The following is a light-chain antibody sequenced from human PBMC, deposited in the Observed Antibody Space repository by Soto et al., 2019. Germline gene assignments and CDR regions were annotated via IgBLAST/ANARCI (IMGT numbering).Light chain of an antibody. CDR2: DAS. CDR3: QQRSNWPPMYT. CDR1: QSVSSY. V-gene: IGKV3-11*01. J-gene: IGKJ2*01. Sequence: EIVLTQSPATLSLSPGERATLSCRASQSVSSYLTWYQQKPGQAPRLLIYDASNRATGIPARFSGSGSGTDFTLTISSLEPDDFVVYYCQQRSNWPPMYTIGQGTKLEIK.